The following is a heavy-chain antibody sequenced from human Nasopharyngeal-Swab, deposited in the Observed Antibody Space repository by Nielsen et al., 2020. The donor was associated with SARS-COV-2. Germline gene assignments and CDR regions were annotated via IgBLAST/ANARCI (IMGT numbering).Heavy chain of an antibody. V-gene: IGHV3-11*06. CDR3: ATTVAKAFHI. Sequence: RQAPGKGLEWLSYISGGSAYTKYDDSVKGRFTISRGNAKNTLFLQMNSLRVEDTAVYFCATTVAKAFHIWGQGTMVTVSS. D-gene: IGHD4-17*01. J-gene: IGHJ3*02. CDR2: ISGGSAYT.